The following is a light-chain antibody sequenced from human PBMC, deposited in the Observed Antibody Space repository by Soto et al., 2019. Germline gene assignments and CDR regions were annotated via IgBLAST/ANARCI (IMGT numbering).Light chain of an antibody. CDR3: QQRSNWPLFT. J-gene: IGKJ3*01. CDR2: DAS. CDR1: QSVSSY. Sequence: IVLTQSPGTLSLSPGERATLSCRASQSVSSYLAWSQQKPGQAPRLLIYDASNRATGIPARFSGSGSGTDFTLTISSLEPEDFAVYYCQQRSNWPLFTFGPGTKVDSK. V-gene: IGKV3-11*01.